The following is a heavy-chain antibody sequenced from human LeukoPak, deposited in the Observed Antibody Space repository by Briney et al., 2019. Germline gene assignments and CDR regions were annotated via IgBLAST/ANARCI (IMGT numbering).Heavy chain of an antibody. CDR2: IHTSGST. CDR3: AREGFRAFDI. V-gene: IGHV4-4*07. J-gene: IGHJ3*02. Sequence: PSETLSPTCTVSGGSISSYYWSWIRQPAGKGLEWIGRIHTSGSTNYKPSLKSRVTISVDTSKNQFSLKLSSVTAADTAVYYCAREGFRAFDIWGQGTMVTVSS. CDR1: GGSISSYY.